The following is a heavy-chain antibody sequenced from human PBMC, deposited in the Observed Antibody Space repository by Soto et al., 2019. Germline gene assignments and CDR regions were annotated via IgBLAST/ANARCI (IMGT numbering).Heavy chain of an antibody. D-gene: IGHD5-18*01. CDR2: IWYDGSNK. CDR3: ARGSIQLWAFDY. J-gene: IGHJ4*02. V-gene: IGHV3-33*01. Sequence: GGSLRLSCAASGFTFSSYGMHWVRQAPGKGLEWVAVIWYDGSNKYYADSVKGRFTISRDNSKNTLYLQMNSLRAEDTAVYYCARGSIQLWAFDYWGQGTLVTVSS. CDR1: GFTFSSYG.